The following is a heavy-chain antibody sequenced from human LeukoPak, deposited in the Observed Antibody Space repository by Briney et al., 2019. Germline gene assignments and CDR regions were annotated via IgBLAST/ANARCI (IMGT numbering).Heavy chain of an antibody. CDR2: NYHSGST. Sequence: SETLSLTCTVSGYSISSGYYWGWIRQPPGKGLEWIGTNYHSGSTYYNPSLKSRVTISVDTSKNQFSLKLTSVTAADTAVYYCARVRGYCSSTICYRYYFDYWGQGTLVTVSS. J-gene: IGHJ4*02. D-gene: IGHD2-2*01. V-gene: IGHV4-38-2*02. CDR1: GYSISSGYY. CDR3: ARVRGYCSSTICYRYYFDY.